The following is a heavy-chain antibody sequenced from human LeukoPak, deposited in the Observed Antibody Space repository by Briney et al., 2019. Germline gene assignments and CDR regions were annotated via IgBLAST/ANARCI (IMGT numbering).Heavy chain of an antibody. J-gene: IGHJ4*02. V-gene: IGHV3-74*01. Sequence: GGSLRLSCAASGFTFSSYSMNWVRQAPGKGLVWVSRINSDGGSTSYADSVKGRFTISRDNAKNTLYLQMNSLRAEDTAVYYCASLDSSGYYPDVDYWGQGTLVTVSS. CDR2: INSDGGST. CDR1: GFTFSSYS. D-gene: IGHD3-22*01. CDR3: ASLDSSGYYPDVDY.